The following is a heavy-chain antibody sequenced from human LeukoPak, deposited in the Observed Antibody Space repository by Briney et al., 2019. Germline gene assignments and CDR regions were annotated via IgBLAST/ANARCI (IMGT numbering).Heavy chain of an antibody. V-gene: IGHV4-34*01. Sequence: PSETLSLTCAVYGGSFSGYYWSWIRQPPGKGLEWIGEINHSGSTNYNPSLKSRVTISVDTSKNQCALKLSSVTAADTAVYYCARGSGPGGYWGQGTLVTVSS. CDR2: INHSGST. CDR3: ARGSGPGGY. D-gene: IGHD3-10*01. J-gene: IGHJ4*02. CDR1: GGSFSGYY.